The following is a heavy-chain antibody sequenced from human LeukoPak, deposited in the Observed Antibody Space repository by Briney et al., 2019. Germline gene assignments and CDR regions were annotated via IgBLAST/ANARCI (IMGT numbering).Heavy chain of an antibody. CDR1: GYTFTSYD. D-gene: IGHD2-2*01. CDR3: ARVALYQPLLPIDY. V-gene: IGHV1-8*01. Sequence: ASVKVSCKASGYTFTSYDINWVRQATGQGLEWMGWMNPNSGNTGYAQKFQGRVTMTGNTSISTAYMELSSLRAEDTAVYYCARVALYQPLLPIDYWGQGTLVTVSS. J-gene: IGHJ4*02. CDR2: MNPNSGNT.